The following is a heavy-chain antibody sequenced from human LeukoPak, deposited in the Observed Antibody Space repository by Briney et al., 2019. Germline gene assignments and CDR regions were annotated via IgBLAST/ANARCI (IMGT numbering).Heavy chain of an antibody. CDR1: GFTFSSYG. D-gene: IGHD3-10*01. V-gene: IGHV3-33*01. CDR2: IWYDGSNK. Sequence: PGGSLRLSCAASGFTFSSYGMHWVRQAPGKGLKWVAVIWYDGSNKYYADSVKGRFTISRDNSKNTLYLQMNSLRAEDTAVYYCARSASGSYYNGPDYWGQGTLVTVSS. CDR3: ARSASGSYYNGPDY. J-gene: IGHJ4*02.